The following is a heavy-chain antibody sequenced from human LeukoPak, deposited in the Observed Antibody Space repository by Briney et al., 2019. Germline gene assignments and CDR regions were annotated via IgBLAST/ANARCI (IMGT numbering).Heavy chain of an antibody. CDR2: IKQDGSEK. J-gene: IGHJ4*02. CDR1: GFTFSSYW. CDR3: GYSSGXIXDY. Sequence: PGGSLRLSCAASGFTFSSYWMSWVRQAPGKGLEWVANIKQDGSEKHYVDSVKGRFTISRDNAKNSLYLQMNSLRDEDTAVYYCGYSSGXIXDYWGQGXQVTV. D-gene: IGHD6-19*01. V-gene: IGHV3-7*01.